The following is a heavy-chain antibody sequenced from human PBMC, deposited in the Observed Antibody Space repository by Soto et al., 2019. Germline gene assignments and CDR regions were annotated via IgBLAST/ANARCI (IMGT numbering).Heavy chain of an antibody. CDR1: GGSISSSSYY. V-gene: IGHV4-39*02. D-gene: IGHD6-13*01. Sequence: SETLSLTCTVSGGSISSSSYYWGWIRQPPGKGLEWIGSIYYSGSTYYNPSLKSRVTISVDTSKNQFSLKLSSVTAADTAVYYCARESFGSSWRIFDYWGQGTLVTVSS. CDR2: IYYSGST. CDR3: ARESFGSSWRIFDY. J-gene: IGHJ4*02.